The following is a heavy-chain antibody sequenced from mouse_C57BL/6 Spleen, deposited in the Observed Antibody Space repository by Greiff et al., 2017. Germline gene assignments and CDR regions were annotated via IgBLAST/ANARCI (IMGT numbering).Heavy chain of an antibody. Sequence: EVQLQQSGAELVRPGASVKLSCTASGFNIKDAYMHWVKQRPEQGLEWIGWIDPENGDTEYASKFQGKATITADTSSNTAYLQLSSLTSEDTAVYYCTTAYYEGYAMDYWGQGTSVTVAS. CDR1: GFNIKDAY. CDR2: IDPENGDT. J-gene: IGHJ4*01. CDR3: TTAYYEGYAMDY. D-gene: IGHD1-1*01. V-gene: IGHV14-4*01.